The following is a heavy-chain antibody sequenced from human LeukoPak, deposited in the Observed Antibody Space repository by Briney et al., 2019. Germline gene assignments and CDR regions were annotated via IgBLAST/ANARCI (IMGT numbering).Heavy chain of an antibody. J-gene: IGHJ6*04. CDR2: INPSGGST. V-gene: IGHV1-46*01. Sequence: ASVTVSCKASGYTFTIYYMHWVRQAPGQGLEWMGIINPSGGSTSYAQKFQGRVTMTRDTSTSTVYMELSSLRSEDTAVYYCAFCSSTSCYMQGLDVWGKGTTVTISS. CDR3: AFCSSTSCYMQGLDV. CDR1: GYTFTIYY. D-gene: IGHD2-2*01.